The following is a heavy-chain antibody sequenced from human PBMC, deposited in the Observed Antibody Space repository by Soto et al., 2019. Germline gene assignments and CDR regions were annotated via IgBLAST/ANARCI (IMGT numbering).Heavy chain of an antibody. V-gene: IGHV3-7*01. J-gene: IGHJ5*02. CDR3: ARAFRDYDVAWFDP. CDR1: GFTFSSYW. Sequence: PGGSLRLSCAASGFTFSSYWMGWVRQAPGKGLEWVANIKQDGSEKYYVDSVKGRFTISRDNAKNSLYLQMNSLRAEDTAVYYCARAFRDYDVAWFDPWGQGTLVTV. CDR2: IKQDGSEK. D-gene: IGHD3-10*02.